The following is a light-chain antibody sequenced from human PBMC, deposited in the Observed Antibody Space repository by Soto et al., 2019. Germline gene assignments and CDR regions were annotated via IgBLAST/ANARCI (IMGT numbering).Light chain of an antibody. CDR3: SSYTITSIRSV. V-gene: IGLV2-14*01. CDR2: EVS. Sequence: ALTQPASVSGSPGQSITISCTGTSSDVGGYKYVSWYQQHPGKAPKLVIYEVSNRPSGVSNRFSGSKSGNTASLTISGLQAEDEADYYCSSYTITSIRSVFGTGTKVTVL. J-gene: IGLJ1*01. CDR1: SSDVGGYKY.